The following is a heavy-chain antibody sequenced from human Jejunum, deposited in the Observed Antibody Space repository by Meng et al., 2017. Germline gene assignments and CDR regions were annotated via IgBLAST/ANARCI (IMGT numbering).Heavy chain of an antibody. CDR1: GSILSDYY. V-gene: IGHV3-72*01. D-gene: IGHD1-26*01. CDR2: IRSKAHSDIV. CDR3: SSDVSGTHPNY. J-gene: IGHJ4*02. Sequence: ELQLVWSGGGLVQPGGSLRLSCAASGSILSDYYMDWVRQAPGKGLEWIGRIRSKAHSDIVQYAASVDGRFTISRDDSRNSLFLQMNSLKTEDTAVYFCSSDVSGTHPNYWGQGTLVTVSS.